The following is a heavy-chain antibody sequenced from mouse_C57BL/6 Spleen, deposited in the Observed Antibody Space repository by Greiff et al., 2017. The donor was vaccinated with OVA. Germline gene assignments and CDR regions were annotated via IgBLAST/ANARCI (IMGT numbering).Heavy chain of an antibody. CDR1: GFSLTSYG. J-gene: IGHJ4*01. Sequence: VQRVESGPGLVAPSQSLSITCTVSGFSLTSYGVHWVRQPPGKGLEWLVVIWSDGSTTYNSALKSRLSISKDNSKSQVFLKMNSLQTDDTAMYYCARHDGYYEGAMDYWGQGTSVTVSS. CDR3: ARHDGYYEGAMDY. CDR2: IWSDGST. D-gene: IGHD2-3*01. V-gene: IGHV2-6-1*01.